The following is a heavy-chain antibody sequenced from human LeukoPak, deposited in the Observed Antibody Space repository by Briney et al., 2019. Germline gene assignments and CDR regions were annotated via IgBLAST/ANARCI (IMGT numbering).Heavy chain of an antibody. J-gene: IGHJ5*02. V-gene: IGHV1-46*01. CDR3: ARVNVVVGYNWFDP. CDR1: GYTFTSYY. Sequence: ASVKVSCKASGYTFTSYYMHWVRQAPGQGLEWMGIINPSGGSTSYAQKLQGRVTMTTDTSTSTAYMELRSLRSDDTAVYYCARVNVVVGYNWFDPWGQGTLVTVSS. D-gene: IGHD2-2*01. CDR2: INPSGGST.